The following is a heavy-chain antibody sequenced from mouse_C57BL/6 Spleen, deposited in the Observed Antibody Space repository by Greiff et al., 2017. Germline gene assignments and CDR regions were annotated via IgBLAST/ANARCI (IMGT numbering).Heavy chain of an antibody. V-gene: IGHV2-3*01. Sequence: VKLMESGPGLVAPSQSLSITCTVLGLSLPSHGVSWVRQPPGKGLEWLGVIWGDGSTNYHSALISRLSISKDNSKSQVFLKLNSLQTDDTATYYCANSNSYYYAMDYWGQGASVTVSS. CDR2: IWGDGST. CDR1: GLSLPSHG. CDR3: ANSNSYYYAMDY. D-gene: IGHD2-5*01. J-gene: IGHJ4*01.